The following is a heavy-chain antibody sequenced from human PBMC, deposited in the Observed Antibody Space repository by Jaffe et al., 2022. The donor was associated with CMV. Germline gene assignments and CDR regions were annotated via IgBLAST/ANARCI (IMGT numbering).Heavy chain of an antibody. CDR2: INHSGST. Sequence: QVQLQQWGAGLLKPSETLSLTCAVYGGSFSGYYWSWIRQPPGKGLEWIGEINHSGSTNYNPSLKSRVTISVDTSKNQFSLKLSSVTAADTAVYYCARARTHIVVVTAIDSISRSFDYWGQGTLVTVSS. CDR3: ARARTHIVVVTAIDSISRSFDY. CDR1: GGSFSGYY. V-gene: IGHV4-34*01. J-gene: IGHJ4*02. D-gene: IGHD2-21*02.